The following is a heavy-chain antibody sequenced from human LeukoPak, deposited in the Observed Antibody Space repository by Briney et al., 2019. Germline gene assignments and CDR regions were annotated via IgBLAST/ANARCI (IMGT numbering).Heavy chain of an antibody. V-gene: IGHV3-33*06. J-gene: IGHJ4*02. CDR2: IWYDGSNK. D-gene: IGHD2-15*01. Sequence: PGGSLRLSCAASGFTFSSYAMSWVRQAPGKGLEWVAVIWYDGSNKYYADSVKGRFTISRDNSKNTLYLQMNSLRAEDTAVYYCAKFSVVVAAFDYWGQGTLVTVSS. CDR3: AKFSVVVAAFDY. CDR1: GFTFSSYA.